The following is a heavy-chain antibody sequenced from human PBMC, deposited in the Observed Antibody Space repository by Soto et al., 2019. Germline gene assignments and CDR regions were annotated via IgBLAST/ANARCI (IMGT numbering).Heavy chain of an antibody. V-gene: IGHV3-7*01. CDR2: VKYDGSQT. J-gene: IGHJ6*02. CDR3: TRDFQGPLDYGMDV. CDR1: GFTFSSYW. D-gene: IGHD1-1*01. Sequence: GGSLRLSCADSGFTFSSYWMSWVRQAPGKGLEWVANVKYDGSQTYYVGSVKGRFTISRDNAKNSLYLQMNSLRAEDTAVYYCTRDFQGPLDYGMDVWG.